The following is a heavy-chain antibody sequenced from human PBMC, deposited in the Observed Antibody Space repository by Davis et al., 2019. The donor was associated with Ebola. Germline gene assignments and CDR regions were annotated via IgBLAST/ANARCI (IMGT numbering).Heavy chain of an antibody. D-gene: IGHD6-25*01. V-gene: IGHV3-30*02. Sequence: PGGSLRLSCAASGFTFSSYGMHWVRQAPGKGLEWVAFIRYDGSNKYYADSVKGRFTISRDNSKNTLYLQMNSLRAEDTAVYYCAKAPGAGSGYYYYYGMDVWGQGTTVTVSS. CDR1: GFTFSSYG. CDR3: AKAPGAGSGYYYYYGMDV. CDR2: IRYDGSNK. J-gene: IGHJ6*02.